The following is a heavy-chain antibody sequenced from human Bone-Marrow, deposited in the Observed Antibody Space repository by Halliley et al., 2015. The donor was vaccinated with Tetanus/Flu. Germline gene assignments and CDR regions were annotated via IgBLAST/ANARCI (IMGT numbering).Heavy chain of an antibody. Sequence: QLVQSGAEVKKPGESLKISCKGSGYSFSSYWIAWIRQMPGKGLEWMGIIYPVDSDTKYSPSFQGQVTISADKSISTAYLQWSRLKASDTAVYFCARHLGTSFDYWGQGTLVTVSS. V-gene: IGHV5-51*01. CDR1: GYSFSSYW. CDR3: ARHLGTSFDY. CDR2: IYPVDSDT. J-gene: IGHJ4*02. D-gene: IGHD1-1*01.